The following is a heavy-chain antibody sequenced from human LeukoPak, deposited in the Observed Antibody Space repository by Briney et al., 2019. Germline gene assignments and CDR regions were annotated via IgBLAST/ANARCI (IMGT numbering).Heavy chain of an antibody. Sequence: PGGSLRLSCAASGFTFDDYAMHWVRQAPGKGLEWVSLISGDGGSTYYVDSVKGRFTISRDNSKNSLYLQMNSLRTEDTALYYCAKDKGPGGGPYYFDYWGQGTLVTVSS. V-gene: IGHV3-43*02. CDR3: AKDKGPGGGPYYFDY. J-gene: IGHJ4*02. CDR1: GFTFDDYA. CDR2: ISGDGGST. D-gene: IGHD3-16*01.